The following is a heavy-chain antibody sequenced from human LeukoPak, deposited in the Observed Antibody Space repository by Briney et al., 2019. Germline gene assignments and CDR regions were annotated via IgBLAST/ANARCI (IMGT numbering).Heavy chain of an antibody. D-gene: IGHD4-17*01. J-gene: IGHJ4*02. CDR1: GGSIRSTNYY. CDR2: IYHSGST. Sequence: PSETLSLTCTVSGGSIRSTNYYWSWIRKDPANGLEWIGYIYHSGSTYYTPALKSRVTISLDTSQNQFSLKLRSVTATDTAMYYCARDHGDFVQHDWGQGTLVTVSS. V-gene: IGHV4-31*03. CDR3: ARDHGDFVQHD.